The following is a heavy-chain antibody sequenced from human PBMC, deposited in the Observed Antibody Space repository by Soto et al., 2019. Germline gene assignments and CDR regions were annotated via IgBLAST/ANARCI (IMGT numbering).Heavy chain of an antibody. Sequence: SETLSLTCTVSGGSISSSSYYWGWIRQPPGKGLEWIGSIYYSGSTYYNPSLKSRVTISVDTSKNQFSLRLSSVTAADTAVYYCARRRYSSGWYDYWGQGTLVTVSS. CDR3: ARRRYSSGWYDY. J-gene: IGHJ4*02. D-gene: IGHD6-19*01. V-gene: IGHV4-39*01. CDR2: IYYSGST. CDR1: GGSISSSSYY.